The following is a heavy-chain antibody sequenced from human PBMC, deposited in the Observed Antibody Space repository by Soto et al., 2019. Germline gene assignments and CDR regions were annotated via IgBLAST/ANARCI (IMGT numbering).Heavy chain of an antibody. D-gene: IGHD3-10*01. J-gene: IGHJ6*02. V-gene: IGHV3-9*01. Sequence: EVQLVESGGGLVQPGRSLRLSCAASGFIFDDYAMHWVRQAPGKGLEWVAVISGNSGSLGYSDSMKGRFTISRDNATNALSLQMNRLRAEDKSLYYCAPDRYRSSAYYYYCMYAWGQVTTVTVSS. CDR2: ISGNSGSL. CDR1: GFIFDDYA. CDR3: APDRYRSSAYYYYCMYA.